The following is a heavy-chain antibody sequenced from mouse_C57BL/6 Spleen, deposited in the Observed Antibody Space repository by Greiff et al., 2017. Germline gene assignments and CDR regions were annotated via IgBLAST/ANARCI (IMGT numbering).Heavy chain of an antibody. CDR3: ASNWDGFAY. J-gene: IGHJ3*01. D-gene: IGHD4-1*02. V-gene: IGHV5-6*01. Sequence: EVMLVESGGDLVKPGGSLKLSCAASGFTFSSYGMSWVRQTPDKRLEWVATISSGGSYTYYPDSVKGRFTISRDNAKNTLYLQMSSLKSEDTAMYYCASNWDGFAYWGQGTLVTVSA. CDR2: ISSGGSYT. CDR1: GFTFSSYG.